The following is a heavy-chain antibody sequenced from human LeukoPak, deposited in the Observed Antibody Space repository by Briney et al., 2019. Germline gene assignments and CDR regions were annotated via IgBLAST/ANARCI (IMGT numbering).Heavy chain of an antibody. V-gene: IGHV1-18*01. J-gene: IGHJ4*02. D-gene: IGHD5-18*01. CDR2: ISAYNGNT. CDR1: GGTFSSYA. Sequence: ASVKVSCKASGGTFSSYAISWVRQAPGQGLEWMGWISAYNGNTNYAQKLQGRVTMTTDTSTSTAYMELRSLRSDDTAVYYCARAPEWIQLWLVDYWGQGTLVTVSS. CDR3: ARAPEWIQLWLVDY.